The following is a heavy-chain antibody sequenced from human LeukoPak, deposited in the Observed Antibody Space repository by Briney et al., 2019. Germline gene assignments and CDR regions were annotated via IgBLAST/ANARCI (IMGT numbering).Heavy chain of an antibody. CDR1: GFTFRTSW. V-gene: IGHV3-7*01. Sequence: GGSLRLSCAASGFTFRTSWLSWVRLAPGKGLEWVANIKEDGSVKNYVASVKGRFTISRDNAENSLYLQLNSLRAEDTAVYFCARDRAYSTFDYWGQGTLVTVSS. CDR3: ARDRAYSTFDY. CDR2: IKEDGSVK. J-gene: IGHJ4*02. D-gene: IGHD3-16*01.